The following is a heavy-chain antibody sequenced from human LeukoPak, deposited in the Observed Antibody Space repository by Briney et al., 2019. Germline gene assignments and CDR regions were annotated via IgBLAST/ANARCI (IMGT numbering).Heavy chain of an antibody. CDR3: ARGLRWLHHFDY. J-gene: IGHJ4*02. Sequence: SETLSLTCSVSGYSLSSGNYWGWIRLPPGKGLEWIGEINHSGSTNYNPSLKSRVTISVDTSKNQFSLKLSSVTAADTAVYYCARGLRWLHHFDYWGQGTLVTVSS. CDR2: INHSGST. D-gene: IGHD5-24*01. CDR1: GYSLSSGNY. V-gene: IGHV4-38-2*02.